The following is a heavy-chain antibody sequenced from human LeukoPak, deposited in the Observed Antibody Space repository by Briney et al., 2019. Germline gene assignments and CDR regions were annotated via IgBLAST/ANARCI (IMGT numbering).Heavy chain of an antibody. D-gene: IGHD2-2*01. CDR3: AREDVVVVPAATRTQHFDY. Sequence: SVKVSCKASGGTFSSYAISWVRQAPGQGLEWMGRIIPILGIANYAQEFQGRVTITADKSTSTAYMELSSLRSEDTAVYYCAREDVVVVPAATRTQHFDYWGQGTLVTVSS. CDR2: IIPILGIA. CDR1: GGTFSSYA. J-gene: IGHJ4*02. V-gene: IGHV1-69*04.